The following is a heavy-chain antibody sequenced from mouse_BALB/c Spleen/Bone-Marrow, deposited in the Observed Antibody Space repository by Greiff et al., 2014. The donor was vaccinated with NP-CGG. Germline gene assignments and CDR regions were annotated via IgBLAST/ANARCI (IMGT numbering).Heavy chain of an antibody. J-gene: IGHJ2*01. CDR3: ARRYRGSSFSYFDY. Sequence: EVQLVESGGGLVQPGGSRKLSCAASGFTFSSFGMHWVRQAPEKGLEWVAYISSGSSTIYYADTVKGRFTISRDNPKNTLFLQMTSLRSEDTAMYYCARRYRGSSFSYFDYWGQGTTLTVSS. V-gene: IGHV5-17*02. CDR2: ISSGSSTI. D-gene: IGHD1-1*01. CDR1: GFTFSSFG.